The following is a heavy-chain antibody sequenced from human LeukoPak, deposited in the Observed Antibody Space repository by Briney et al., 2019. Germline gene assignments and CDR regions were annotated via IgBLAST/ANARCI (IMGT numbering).Heavy chain of an antibody. V-gene: IGHV4-59*08. Sequence: SETLSLTCTVSGGSITTYYWSWIRQPPGKRLEGMGYIYYTGTTNYNPSFKSRVTISVDTSKNQFSLRVNSVTDADTAVYYCARLHYSKDGISRPSMDVWGRGTTVIVSS. CDR3: ARLHYSKDGISRPSMDV. CDR1: GGSITTYY. D-gene: IGHD4-11*01. CDR2: IYYTGTT. J-gene: IGHJ6*03.